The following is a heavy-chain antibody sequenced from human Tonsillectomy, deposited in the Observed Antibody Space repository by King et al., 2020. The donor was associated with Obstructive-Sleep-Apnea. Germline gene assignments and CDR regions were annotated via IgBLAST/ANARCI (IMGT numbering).Heavy chain of an antibody. CDR1: GFTFYDYA. D-gene: IGHD2-2*01. Sequence: VQLVESGGGLVQPGRSLRLSCAASGFTFYDYAMYWVRQAPGKGLEWVSGISWNSGSIGYADSVKGRFTISRDNAKNSLYLQMNSLRPEDTALYYCAKSLSGRPVLRYQYGMDVWGQGTTVTVSS. CDR2: ISWNSGSI. CDR3: AKSLSGRPVLRYQYGMDV. V-gene: IGHV3-9*01. J-gene: IGHJ6*02.